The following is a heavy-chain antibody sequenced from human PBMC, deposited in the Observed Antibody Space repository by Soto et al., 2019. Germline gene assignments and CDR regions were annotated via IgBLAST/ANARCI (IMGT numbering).Heavy chain of an antibody. V-gene: IGHV4-59*01. Sequence: QVQLQESGPGLVKPSETLSLNCTVSGGSIGTYYWSWIRQPPGKRLEWIAYIHYGGSTNYNPSLKSRITLSLDTSKNQFSLKLNSVTAADTAVYYCARGPCRSATCYRGWFDHWGQGVLVTVSP. CDR3: ARGPCRSATCYRGWFDH. CDR2: IHYGGST. J-gene: IGHJ5*02. CDR1: GGSIGTYY. D-gene: IGHD2-2*01.